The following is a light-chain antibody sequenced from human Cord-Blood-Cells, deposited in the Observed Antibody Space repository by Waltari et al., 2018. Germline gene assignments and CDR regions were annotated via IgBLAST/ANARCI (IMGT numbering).Light chain of an antibody. CDR3: SSYTSSSTLV. CDR1: SNDVGGSND. J-gene: IGLJ1*01. CDR2: DIS. V-gene: IGLV2-14*01. Sequence: QSSLTQPASVFGSPGQSIPIPCTGTSNDVGGSNDVSWYHPHPGIAPKLMIYDISNRPSGGSNRFSGSKSGNTASLTISGLQAEDEADYYCSSYTSSSTLVFGTGTKVTVL.